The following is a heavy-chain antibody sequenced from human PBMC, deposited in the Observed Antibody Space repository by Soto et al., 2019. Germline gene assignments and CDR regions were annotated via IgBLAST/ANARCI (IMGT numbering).Heavy chain of an antibody. V-gene: IGHV4-4*07. CDR1: GGSISSYY. Sequence: QVQLQESGPGLVKPSETLSLTCTVSGGSISSYYWSWIRQPAGKGLEWIGRIYTSGSTNYNPSLKSRVTMSVATSKNQFSLKLSSVTAADTAVYYCARERGYYDFWSGYHSNWFDPWGQGTLVTVSS. D-gene: IGHD3-3*01. CDR3: ARERGYYDFWSGYHSNWFDP. J-gene: IGHJ5*02. CDR2: IYTSGST.